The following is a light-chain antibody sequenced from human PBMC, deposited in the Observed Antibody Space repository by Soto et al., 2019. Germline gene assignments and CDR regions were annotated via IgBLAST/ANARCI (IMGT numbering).Light chain of an antibody. J-gene: IGKJ2*01. CDR3: QQYNSYSPYT. Sequence: DVQMTQSPSTLSASVGDRVTITCRASQRISYWLAWYQEKPGKAPKLLIYDASSLESGVPSRFSGSESGTEFTLTISSLQPDDFATYYCQQYNSYSPYTFGQGTKVEIK. CDR1: QRISYW. V-gene: IGKV1-5*01. CDR2: DAS.